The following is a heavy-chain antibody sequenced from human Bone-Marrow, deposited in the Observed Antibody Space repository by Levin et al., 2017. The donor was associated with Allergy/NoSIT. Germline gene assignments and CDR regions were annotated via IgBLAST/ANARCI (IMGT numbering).Heavy chain of an antibody. D-gene: IGHD4-23*01. CDR2: IFHSGST. CDR3: AVVGGNSAAFFH. Sequence: SETLSLTCGVSDGSISNTNWWAWVRQSPGKGLEWIGEIFHSGSTNYNPSLKSRVTMSVDRSNNQFSLKLTSVIAADTAIYYCAVVGGNSAAFFHWGQGTLVTVSS. V-gene: IGHV4-4*02. CDR1: DGSISNTNW. J-gene: IGHJ4*02.